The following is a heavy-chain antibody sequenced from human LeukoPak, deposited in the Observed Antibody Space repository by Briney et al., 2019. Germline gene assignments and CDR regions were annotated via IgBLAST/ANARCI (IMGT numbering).Heavy chain of an antibody. Sequence: PGGSLRLSCAASGFTFSSYAMSWVRQAPGKGLEWVSAISGSGGSTYYADSVKGRFTISRDNSKNTLYLQMNGLRAEDTAVYYCAKGGIVGATLLYFDDWGQGTLVTVSS. D-gene: IGHD1-26*01. CDR1: GFTFSSYA. CDR2: ISGSGGST. CDR3: AKGGIVGATLLYFDD. V-gene: IGHV3-23*01. J-gene: IGHJ4*02.